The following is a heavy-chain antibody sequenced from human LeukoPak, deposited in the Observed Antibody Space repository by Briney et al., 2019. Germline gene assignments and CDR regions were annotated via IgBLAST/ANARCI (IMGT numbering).Heavy chain of an antibody. J-gene: IGHJ4*02. CDR1: GFTFSSYG. CDR3: ARRGRFSDFDY. D-gene: IGHD3-3*01. V-gene: IGHV3-33*01. Sequence: GRSLRLSCAASGFTFSSYGMHWVRQAPGKGLEWVAVIWYDGSNKYYADSVKGRFTISRDNSKNTLYLQMSSLRAEDTAVYYCARRGRFSDFDYWGQGTLVTVSS. CDR2: IWYDGSNK.